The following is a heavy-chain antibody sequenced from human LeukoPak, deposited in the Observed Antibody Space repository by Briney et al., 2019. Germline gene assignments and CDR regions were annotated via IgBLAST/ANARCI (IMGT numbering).Heavy chain of an antibody. J-gene: IGHJ3*02. CDR3: ARDFDILTGQYPDGAFAI. D-gene: IGHD3-9*01. CDR1: GYTFTGYY. V-gene: IGHV1-2*02. Sequence: ASVKVSCKASGYTFTGYYMHWVRQAPGQGLERMGWSNANSGGTNYAQKFQGRVPMTRDPYISTDYMELSRLRSDDTAVYYCARDFDILTGQYPDGAFAIWGQGTMVPVSS. CDR2: SNANSGGT.